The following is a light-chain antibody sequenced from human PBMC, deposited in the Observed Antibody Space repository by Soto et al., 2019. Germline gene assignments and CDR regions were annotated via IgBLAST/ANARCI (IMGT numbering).Light chain of an antibody. J-gene: IGLJ2*01. Sequence: QSALTQPPSASGSPGQSVTISCTGSSSDVGGYNYVSWYQQHPGKAPTLMIYEVSKRPSGVPDRLSCSKSGNTASLTVSGLQAEDEADYYGSSYGGSNTVVFGGGTQLTVL. CDR1: SSDVGGYNY. CDR2: EVS. CDR3: SSYGGSNTVV. V-gene: IGLV2-8*01.